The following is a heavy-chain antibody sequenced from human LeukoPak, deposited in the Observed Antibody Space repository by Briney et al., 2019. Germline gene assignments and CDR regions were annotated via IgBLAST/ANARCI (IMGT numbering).Heavy chain of an antibody. D-gene: IGHD4-17*01. V-gene: IGHV4-30-4*01. CDR2: IYYSGST. Sequence: PSQTLSLTCTVSGGSISSGDYYWSWIRQPPGKGLEWIGYIYYSGSTYYNPSLKSRVTISVDTSKNQFSLKLSSVTAADTAVYYCARGDGDPLRAGYWGQGTLVTVSS. J-gene: IGHJ4*02. CDR1: GGSISSGDYY. CDR3: ARGDGDPLRAGY.